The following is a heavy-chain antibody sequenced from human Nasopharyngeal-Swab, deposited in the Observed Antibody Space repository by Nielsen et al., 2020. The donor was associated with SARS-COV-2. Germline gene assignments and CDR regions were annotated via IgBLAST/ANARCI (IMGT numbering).Heavy chain of an antibody. J-gene: IGHJ6*03. CDR3: ARGLSGVVPAPILGLGPFYSYYYMDV. CDR2: INHSGNT. V-gene: IGHV4-34*01. D-gene: IGHD2-2*01. CDR1: GGSFTSYY. Sequence: SETLSLTCVVYGGSFTSYYWGWIRQPPGKGLEWIAEINHSGNTHYNPSLKSRVTMSVDTSKNQFSLRLSSVTAVDTAVYYCARGLSGVVPAPILGLGPFYSYYYMDVWGKGTTVTVSS.